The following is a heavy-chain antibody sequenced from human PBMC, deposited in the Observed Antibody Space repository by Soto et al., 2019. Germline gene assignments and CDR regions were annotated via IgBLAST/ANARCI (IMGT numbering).Heavy chain of an antibody. D-gene: IGHD6-13*01. CDR1: GFTFSSYG. CDR3: ATGTFLDY. CDR2: ISIDGSNK. Sequence: GGSLRLSCEASGFTFSSYGMHWVRQAPGKGLEWVAVISIDGSNKYHVDSVKGRFTTSRDNSKKTLYLQMNSLRAEDTAVYYCATGTFLDYWGQGTLVTVSS. V-gene: IGHV3-30*03. J-gene: IGHJ4*02.